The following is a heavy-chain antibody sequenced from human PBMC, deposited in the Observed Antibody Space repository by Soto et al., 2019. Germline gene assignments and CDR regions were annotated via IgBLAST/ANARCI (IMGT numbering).Heavy chain of an antibody. D-gene: IGHD3-22*01. V-gene: IGHV5-10-1*01. J-gene: IGHJ4*02. Sequence: PGESLKISCKGSGYSFTSYWISWVRQMPGKGLEWMGRIDPSDSYTNYSPSFQGHVTISADKSISTAYLQWSSLKASDTAMYYCAANPYYYDSSGYSLRDYWGQGTLVTVSS. CDR1: GYSFTSYW. CDR3: AANPYYYDSSGYSLRDY. CDR2: IDPSDSYT.